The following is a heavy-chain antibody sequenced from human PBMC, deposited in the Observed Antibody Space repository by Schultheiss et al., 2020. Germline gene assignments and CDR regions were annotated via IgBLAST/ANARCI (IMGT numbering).Heavy chain of an antibody. D-gene: IGHD4-17*01. J-gene: IGHJ3*02. V-gene: IGHV3-23*01. CDR3: AKDKPRRSVTTYWGGFDI. Sequence: GGSLRLSCAASGFTFSSYAMSWVRQAPGKGLEWVSAISGSGGCTYYADSVKGRFTISRDNSKNTLYLQMNSLRAEDTAVYYCAKDKPRRSVTTYWGGFDIWGQGTMVTVSS. CDR2: ISGSGGCT. CDR1: GFTFSSYA.